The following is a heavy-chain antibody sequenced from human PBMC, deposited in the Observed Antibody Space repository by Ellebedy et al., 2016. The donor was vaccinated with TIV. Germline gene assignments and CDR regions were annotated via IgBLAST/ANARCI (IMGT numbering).Heavy chain of an antibody. J-gene: IGHJ4*02. D-gene: IGHD3-9*01. V-gene: IGHV3-23*01. CDR1: GFSFSRYA. CDR2: IGPTSGYT. CDR3: AKELVSRSSLSFDY. Sequence: GESLKISCAASGFSFSRYAMAWVRQAPRKGPEWVSAIGPTSGYTFYADSVRGRFTFSRDNSKNTLSLQMDSLRAEDTAVYYCAKELVSRSSLSFDYWGQGSRVTVSS.